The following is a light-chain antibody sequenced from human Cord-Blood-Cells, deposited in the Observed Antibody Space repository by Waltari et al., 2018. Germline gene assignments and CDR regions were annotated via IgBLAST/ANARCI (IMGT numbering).Light chain of an antibody. CDR1: QSVSSY. J-gene: IGKJ4*01. CDR2: DAS. V-gene: IGKV3-11*01. Sequence: EIVLTQSPATLSLSPGERATLSCRASQSVSSYLAWYQQKPGQAPRLLIYDASNRATGVPARFSGSGSGTDVTLTISSLAPEDFAVDYCQQRSNWPPLTFGGGTKGEIK. CDR3: QQRSNWPPLT.